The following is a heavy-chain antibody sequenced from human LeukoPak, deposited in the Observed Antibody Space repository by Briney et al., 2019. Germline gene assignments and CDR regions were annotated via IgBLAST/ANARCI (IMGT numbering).Heavy chain of an antibody. Sequence: GGSPRLSCVASGFTFSHYGMHWVRQAPGKGLEWVALISYGGNNKYYSDSVKGRFTISRDNSRNTLYLQMNSLRGDDTAVYYCAKADYGDFTFDYWGQGTLVTVSS. CDR2: ISYGGNNK. D-gene: IGHD4-17*01. V-gene: IGHV3-30*18. CDR3: AKADYGDFTFDY. J-gene: IGHJ4*02. CDR1: GFTFSHYG.